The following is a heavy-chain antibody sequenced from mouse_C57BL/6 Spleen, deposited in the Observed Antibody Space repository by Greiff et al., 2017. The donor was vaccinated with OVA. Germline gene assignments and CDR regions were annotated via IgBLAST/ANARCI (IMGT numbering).Heavy chain of an antibody. J-gene: IGHJ1*03. CDR3: ARERGWEESQSFDV. D-gene: IGHD4-1*01. V-gene: IGHV1-81*01. CDR2: IYPRSGNT. Sequence: VQLQESGAELARPGASVKLSCKASGYTFTSYGISWVKQRTGQGLEWIGEIYPRSGNTYYNEKFKGKATLTADKSSSTAYMELRSLTSEDAAVYFWARERGWEESQSFDVWGTGTTVTGSS. CDR1: GYTFTSYG.